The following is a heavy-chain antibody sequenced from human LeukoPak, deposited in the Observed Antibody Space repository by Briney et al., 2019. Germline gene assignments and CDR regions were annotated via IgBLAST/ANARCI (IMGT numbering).Heavy chain of an antibody. J-gene: IGHJ4*02. Sequence: GGSLRLSCAASGFTFSSYAMNWVRQAPGKGLEWVSAISGSGGSTYYADSVKGRFTISRDNSKNTLYLQMNSLRAEDTAVYYCAKDNKREGYCSGGSCYSDYWGQGTLVTVSS. CDR3: AKDNKREGYCSGGSCYSDY. D-gene: IGHD2-15*01. CDR1: GFTFSSYA. CDR2: ISGSGGST. V-gene: IGHV3-23*01.